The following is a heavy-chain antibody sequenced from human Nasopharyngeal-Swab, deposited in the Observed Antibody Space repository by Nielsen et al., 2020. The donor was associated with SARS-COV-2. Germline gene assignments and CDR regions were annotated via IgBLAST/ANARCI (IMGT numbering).Heavy chain of an antibody. J-gene: IGHJ6*01. CDR3: ARGSDYDFWSGYYYGMDV. D-gene: IGHD3-3*01. CDR2: IYDSGNT. Sequence: WIRQPPGKGLEWIGYIYDSGNTNYNPILKSRVTISVDTSKNQFSLKLSSVTAADTAVYYCARGSDYDFWSGYYYGMDVWGQGTTVTVSS. V-gene: IGHV4-59*12.